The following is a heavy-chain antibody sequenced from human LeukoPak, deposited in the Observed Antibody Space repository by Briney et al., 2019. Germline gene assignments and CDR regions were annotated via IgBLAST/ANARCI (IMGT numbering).Heavy chain of an antibody. Sequence: GGSLRLSCAASGFTFSSYGMHWVRQAPGKGLEWVAFIRYDGSNKYYADSVKGRFTISRDNSKNTLYLQMNSLRAEDTAVYYCAKDCTSCLRAEYFHHWGQGTLVTVSS. J-gene: IGHJ1*01. CDR2: IRYDGSNK. CDR1: GFTFSSYG. CDR3: AKDCTSCLRAEYFHH. V-gene: IGHV3-30*02. D-gene: IGHD2-2*01.